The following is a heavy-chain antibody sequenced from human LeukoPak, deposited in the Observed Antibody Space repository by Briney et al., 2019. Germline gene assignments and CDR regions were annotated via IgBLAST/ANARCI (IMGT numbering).Heavy chain of an antibody. D-gene: IGHD3-9*01. CDR1: GGSFSGYY. V-gene: IGHV4-34*01. CDR3: ARYKYYDILTGYQYYFDY. CDR2: INHSGST. J-gene: IGHJ4*02. Sequence: LETLSLTCAVYGGSFSGYYWSWIRQPPGKGLEWIGEINHSGSTNYNPSLKSRVTISVDTSKNQFSLKLSSVTAADTAVYYCARYKYYDILTGYQYYFDYWGQGTLVTVSS.